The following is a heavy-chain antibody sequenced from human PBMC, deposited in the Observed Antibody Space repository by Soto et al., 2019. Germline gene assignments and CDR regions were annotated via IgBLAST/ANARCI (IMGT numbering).Heavy chain of an antibody. CDR1: GGSMSPFY. CDR3: TRHKPNKWDDILEAFDS. D-gene: IGHD1-20*01. V-gene: IGHV4-59*08. J-gene: IGHJ3*02. Sequence: QVQLQETGPGLVKPFETLSLNCSVSGGSMSPFYWFWIRQSPGKGLEWIGYVHSSGNTKYKPSLKSRVPLSIDTSQNPSSLLLNSVPAADTAVYFWTRHKPNKWDDILEAFDSWGQGTMVTVSS. CDR2: VHSSGNT.